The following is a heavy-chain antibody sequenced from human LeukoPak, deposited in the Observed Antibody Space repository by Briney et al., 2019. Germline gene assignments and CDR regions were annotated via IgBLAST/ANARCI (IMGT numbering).Heavy chain of an antibody. D-gene: IGHD2-2*01. J-gene: IGHJ6*03. V-gene: IGHV1-46*01. Sequence: ASVKISCKASGYTFSNYYIHWVRQAPGQGLEWMGIFNPREDTASHAQKFQGRVTMTRDMSTSTAHMDLSSLTSEDTAVYYCARGFPLPAATRAYYYYYYMDVWGKGTTVTVSS. CDR3: ARGFPLPAATRAYYYYYYMDV. CDR2: FNPREDTA. CDR1: GYTFSNYY.